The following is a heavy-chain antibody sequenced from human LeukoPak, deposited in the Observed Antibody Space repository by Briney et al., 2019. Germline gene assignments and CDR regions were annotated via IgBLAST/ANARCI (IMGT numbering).Heavy chain of an antibody. CDR2: IRYDGSNK. CDR3: AKDYGDYKVWYYFDY. J-gene: IGHJ4*02. V-gene: IGHV3-30*02. CDR1: GFTFSSYG. D-gene: IGHD4-17*01. Sequence: PGGSPRLSCAASGFTFSSYGMHWVRQAPGKGLEWVAFIRYDGSNKYYADSVKGRFTISRDNSKNTLYLQMNSLRAEDTAVYYCAKDYGDYKVWYYFDYWGQGTLVTVSS.